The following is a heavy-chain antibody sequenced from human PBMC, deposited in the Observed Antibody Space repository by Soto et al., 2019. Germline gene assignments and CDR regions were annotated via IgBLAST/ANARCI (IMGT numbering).Heavy chain of an antibody. D-gene: IGHD2-2*01. Sequence: GGSLRLSCTASGFSFRDFYMTWIRQAPGKGLEWVSYISSSSSYTSYADSVKGRFTISRDNAQNSLYLQMNSLRVEDTAVYYCARVVGCSSASCYLFDSWGQGTQVTVSS. CDR1: GFSFRDFY. CDR3: ARVVGCSSASCYLFDS. CDR2: ISSSSSYT. V-gene: IGHV3-11*05. J-gene: IGHJ4*02.